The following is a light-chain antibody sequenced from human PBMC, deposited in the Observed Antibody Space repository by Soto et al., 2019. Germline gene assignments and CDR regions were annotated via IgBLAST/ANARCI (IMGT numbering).Light chain of an antibody. J-gene: IGLJ2*01. Sequence: QSVLTQPPSASGSPGQSVTISCTGTSSDVGGYNYVSWYQQHPAKAPKLMIYEVSKRPSGVPDRFSGSKSGNTASLTVSGLQAEDEADYYCSSYAGSNNYVVFGGGTTLTVL. V-gene: IGLV2-8*01. CDR3: SSYAGSNNYVV. CDR1: SSDVGGYNY. CDR2: EVS.